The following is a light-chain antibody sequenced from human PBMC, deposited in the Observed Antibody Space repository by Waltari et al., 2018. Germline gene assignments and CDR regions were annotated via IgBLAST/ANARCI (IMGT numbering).Light chain of an antibody. Sequence: QLELTQSPSASASLGASVKLTCTLSSGHITNVVPWHQQQPQKGPRYLMKVNSDGSHSRGDEIPDRFSGSSSGAGRYLTISSLQSEDEADYYCQTGGHGTWVFGGGTKLTVL. J-gene: IGLJ3*02. CDR2: VNSDGSH. CDR3: QTGGHGTWV. CDR1: SGHITNV. V-gene: IGLV4-69*01.